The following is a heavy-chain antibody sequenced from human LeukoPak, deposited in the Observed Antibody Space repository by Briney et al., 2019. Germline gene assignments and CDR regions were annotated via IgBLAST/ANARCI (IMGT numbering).Heavy chain of an antibody. CDR1: GFTFRSYA. CDR3: VKDYGSGSFDY. D-gene: IGHD3-10*01. Sequence: GGSLRLSCSASGFTFRSYAMHWVRQAPGKGLEFVSTITSNGGSTYYADSVKGRFTISRDNSQNTLYFQMSSLRAEDTAVYYCVKDYGSGSFDYRGQGTLVTVSS. J-gene: IGHJ4*02. CDR2: ITSNGGST. V-gene: IGHV3-64D*06.